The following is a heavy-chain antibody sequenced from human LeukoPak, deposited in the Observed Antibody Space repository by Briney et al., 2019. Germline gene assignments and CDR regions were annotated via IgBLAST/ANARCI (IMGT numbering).Heavy chain of an antibody. CDR1: GGSFSGYY. CDR2: INHSGST. J-gene: IGHJ4*02. CDR3: ARRYCSSTSCYATGPFDY. V-gene: IGHV4-34*01. D-gene: IGHD2-2*01. Sequence: SETLSLTCAVYGGSFSGYYWSWIRQPPGKGLEWIGEINHSGSTNYNPSLESRVTISVDTSKNQFSLKLSSVTAADTAVYYCARRYCSSTSCYATGPFDYWGQGTLVTVSS.